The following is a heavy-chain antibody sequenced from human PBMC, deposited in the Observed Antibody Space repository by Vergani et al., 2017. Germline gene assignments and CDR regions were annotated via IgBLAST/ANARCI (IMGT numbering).Heavy chain of an antibody. V-gene: IGHV1-46*03. CDR2: INPHNGGT. Sequence: QVQLVQSGAEVKKPGASVRVSCKASGYSFSNHYIHWVRQAPGQGLEWMGIINPHNGGTTYAQKFEGRVTMIEETSTNTIFLELSSLRSEDTAVYFCAKDVRDYNLGSGTYSTTFDYWGQGTLVTVSS. J-gene: IGHJ4*02. CDR1: GYSFSNHY. CDR3: AKDVRDYNLGSGTYSTTFDY. D-gene: IGHD3-10*01.